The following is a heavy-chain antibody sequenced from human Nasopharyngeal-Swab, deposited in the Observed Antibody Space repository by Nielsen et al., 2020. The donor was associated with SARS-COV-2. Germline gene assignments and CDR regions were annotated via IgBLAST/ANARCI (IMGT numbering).Heavy chain of an antibody. CDR1: GGSFSGYY. CDR2: INHIGST. V-gene: IGHV4-34*01. Sequence: SETLSLTCAVYGGSFSGYYWSWIRQPPGKGLEWIGEINHIGSTNYNPSLKSRVTISVDTSKNQFSLKLSSVTAADTAVYYCASRKYYYDSSGYFNYYYYYGMDVWGQGTTVTVSS. CDR3: ASRKYYYDSSGYFNYYYYYGMDV. J-gene: IGHJ6*02. D-gene: IGHD3-22*01.